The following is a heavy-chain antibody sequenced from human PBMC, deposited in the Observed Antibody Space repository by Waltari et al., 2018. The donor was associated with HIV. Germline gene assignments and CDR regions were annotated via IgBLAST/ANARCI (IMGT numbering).Heavy chain of an antibody. Sequence: EVQLVESGGGLVQPGGSLRLSCAASGFTVSSNYMSWVRQATGKGLEWVSVIYSGGSTYYADSVKGRFTISRDNSKNTLYLQMNSLRAEDTAVYYCASIAYCGGDCYPRGMDVWGQGTTVTVSS. CDR1: GFTVSSNY. J-gene: IGHJ6*02. D-gene: IGHD2-21*02. CDR2: IYSGGST. V-gene: IGHV3-66*01. CDR3: ASIAYCGGDCYPRGMDV.